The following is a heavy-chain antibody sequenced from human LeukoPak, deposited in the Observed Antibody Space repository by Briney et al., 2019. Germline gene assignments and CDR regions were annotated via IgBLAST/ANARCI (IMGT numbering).Heavy chain of an antibody. CDR2: ISYDGSNK. CDR1: GFTFSSYG. V-gene: IGHV3-30*18. CDR3: AKKGLWSDRGNFDY. Sequence: PGRSLRLSCAASGFTFSSYGMHWVRQAPGKGLEWVAVISYDGSNKYYADSVKGRFTISRDNSKNTLYLQMNSLRAEDTVVYYCAKKGLWSDRGNFDYWGQGTLVTVSS. D-gene: IGHD5-18*01. J-gene: IGHJ4*02.